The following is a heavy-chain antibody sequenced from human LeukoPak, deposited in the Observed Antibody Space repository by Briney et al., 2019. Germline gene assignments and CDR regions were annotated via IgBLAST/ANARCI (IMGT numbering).Heavy chain of an antibody. CDR3: ARGRIAARYYYYYGMDV. J-gene: IGHJ6*02. V-gene: IGHV3-13*01. CDR2: IGTAGDT. Sequence: GGSLRLSCAASGFTFSSYDKHWVRQATGKGLEWVSAIGTAGDTYYPGSVKGRFTITRENAKNSLYLQMNSLRAGDTAVYYCARGRIAARYYYYYGMDVWGQGTTVTVSS. CDR1: GFTFSSYD. D-gene: IGHD6-6*01.